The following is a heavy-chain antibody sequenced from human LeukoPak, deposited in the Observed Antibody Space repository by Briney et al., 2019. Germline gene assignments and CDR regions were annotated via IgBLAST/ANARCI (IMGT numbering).Heavy chain of an antibody. Sequence: SETLSLTCTVSGASINNFFWNWVRQPPGKGLESIGYIYSSGSTTYNPSLKSRVTLSLDTSKNQVSLKLNSLTAADTAVYYCARGKGDLSMIVMIVTAVEFYFDSWGPGTLVTVSS. CDR1: GASINNFF. V-gene: IGHV4-59*12. D-gene: IGHD3-22*01. CDR2: IYSSGST. CDR3: ARGKGDLSMIVMIVTAVEFYFDS. J-gene: IGHJ4*02.